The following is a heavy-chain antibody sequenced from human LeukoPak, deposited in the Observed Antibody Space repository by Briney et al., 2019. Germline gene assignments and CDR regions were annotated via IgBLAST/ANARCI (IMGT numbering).Heavy chain of an antibody. Sequence: PGGSLRLSCAASGFTFSSYWMSWVRQAPGKGLEWVANIKQDGSEKYYVDSVKGRFTISRDNAKNSLYLQMNSLRAEDTAVYYCARGGGYCSGGSCYPYYFDYWGQGTLVTVSS. J-gene: IGHJ4*02. CDR1: GFTFSSYW. D-gene: IGHD2-15*01. CDR2: IKQDGSEK. V-gene: IGHV3-7*03. CDR3: ARGGGYCSGGSCYPYYFDY.